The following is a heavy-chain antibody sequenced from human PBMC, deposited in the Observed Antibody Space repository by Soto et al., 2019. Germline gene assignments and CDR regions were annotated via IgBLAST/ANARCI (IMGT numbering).Heavy chain of an antibody. Sequence: ASVKVSCKASGYTFTNYDINWVRQATGQGLEWMGWMSPNTGNTAYAHKFQGRVTMTRSTSLSTVYMELSSLRPEDTAIYYCARGPAPDYWGQGTPVTVSS. J-gene: IGHJ4*02. D-gene: IGHD2-15*01. CDR3: ARGPAPDY. V-gene: IGHV1-8*01. CDR1: GYTFTNYD. CDR2: MSPNTGNT.